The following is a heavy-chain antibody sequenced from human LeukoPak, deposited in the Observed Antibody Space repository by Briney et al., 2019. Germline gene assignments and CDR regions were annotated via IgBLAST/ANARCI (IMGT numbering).Heavy chain of an antibody. J-gene: IGHJ3*02. D-gene: IGHD4-23*01. Sequence: GESLQISCKGSGYSFTSYWIGWVRQMPGKGLEWMGIIYPGDSDTRYSPSFQGQVTISADKSISTAYLQWSSLKASDTAMYYCARLASDYGGTDDAFDIWGQGTMVTVFS. CDR3: ARLASDYGGTDDAFDI. CDR2: IYPGDSDT. V-gene: IGHV5-51*01. CDR1: GYSFTSYW.